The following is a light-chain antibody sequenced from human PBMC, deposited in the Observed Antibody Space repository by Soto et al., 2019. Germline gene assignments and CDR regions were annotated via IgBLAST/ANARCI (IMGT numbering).Light chain of an antibody. V-gene: IGLV4-69*01. Sequence: QLVLTQSPSASASLGASVTLTCTLSSGHGGYAIAWHQQQPEKGPGYLMKLNSDGSHSKGDGIPDRFSGSSSGAERYLTISSLQSEDEADYYCQTWGTGTVVFGGGTKLTVL. CDR1: SGHGGYA. J-gene: IGLJ2*01. CDR2: LNSDGSH. CDR3: QTWGTGTVV.